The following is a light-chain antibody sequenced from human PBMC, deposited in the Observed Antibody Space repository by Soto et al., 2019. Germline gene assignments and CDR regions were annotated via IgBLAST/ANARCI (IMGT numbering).Light chain of an antibody. V-gene: IGLV2-14*01. CDR1: SSDVGGYNY. J-gene: IGLJ1*01. CDR2: EVS. CDR3: SSYTRSSSPYV. Sequence: QSALTQPASVSGSPGQSITISCTGTSSDVGGYNYVSWYQQHPGKAPKLMIYEVSNRPSGVSNRFSGSKSGNTASLTISGLQAEDDSDYYCSSYTRSSSPYVFGTGTKVTVL.